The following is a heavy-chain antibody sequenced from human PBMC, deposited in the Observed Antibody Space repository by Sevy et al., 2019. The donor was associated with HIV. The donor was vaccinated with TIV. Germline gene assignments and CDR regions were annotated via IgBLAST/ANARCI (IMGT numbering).Heavy chain of an antibody. Sequence: GGSLRLSCAASGFTFSNYWMSWVRQAPGKGLEWVANIKQDGSEKYYVDSVKGRFTISRDNAKNSLYLQMNSLRAEDTAVYYSARPYRTDPFYYSGSGGYYYPSYFDYWGQGTLVTDSS. D-gene: IGHD3-22*01. CDR2: IKQDGSEK. CDR1: GFTFSNYW. CDR3: ARPYRTDPFYYSGSGGYYYPSYFDY. J-gene: IGHJ4*02. V-gene: IGHV3-7*01.